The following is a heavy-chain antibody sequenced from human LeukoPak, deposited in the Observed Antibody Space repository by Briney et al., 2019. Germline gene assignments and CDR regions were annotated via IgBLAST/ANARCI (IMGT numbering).Heavy chain of an antibody. D-gene: IGHD3-22*01. V-gene: IGHV3-11*04. CDR2: ISSSGSTI. Sequence: GGSLRLSCAASGFTFSDYYMIWIRQAPGKGLEWVSYISSSGSTIYYADSVKGRFTISRDNAKNSLYLQMNSLRAEDTAVYYCARDLYYYDSSGYPSGGYWGQGTLVAVSS. CDR1: GFTFSDYY. CDR3: ARDLYYYDSSGYPSGGY. J-gene: IGHJ4*02.